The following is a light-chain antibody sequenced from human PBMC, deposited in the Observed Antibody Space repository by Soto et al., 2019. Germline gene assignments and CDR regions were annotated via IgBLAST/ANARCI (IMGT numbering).Light chain of an antibody. CDR3: HHYNSYPGT. CDR2: DAS. V-gene: IGKV1-5*01. CDR1: QSVTSW. J-gene: IGKJ1*01. Sequence: DVQMTQSPSTLSASVGDRVTITCRASQSVTSWLAWYQQKPGKAPKVLIYDASSLESGVPSRFSGSGSGTAFSLNISSLTPDEFAAYYGHHYNSYPGTFGQGPKVEIK.